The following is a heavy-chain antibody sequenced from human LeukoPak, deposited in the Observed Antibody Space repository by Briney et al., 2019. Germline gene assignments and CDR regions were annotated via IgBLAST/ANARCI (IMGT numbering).Heavy chain of an antibody. CDR2: IYYSGST. Sequence: SETLSLTCIVSGGSISTNYWSRIRQPPGEGLEFIGNIYYSGSTNYNPSLKSRVTISVDTSKNQFSLKLTSVTAADTAVYYCAGSQGEYYFIDVWGKGTSVTVSS. CDR1: GGSISTNY. V-gene: IGHV4-59*01. CDR3: AGSQGEYYFIDV. D-gene: IGHD3-16*01. J-gene: IGHJ6*03.